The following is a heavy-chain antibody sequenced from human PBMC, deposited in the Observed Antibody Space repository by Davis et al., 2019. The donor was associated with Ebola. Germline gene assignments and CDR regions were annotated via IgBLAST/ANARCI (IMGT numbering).Heavy chain of an antibody. Sequence: PGGSLRLSCAASGFTFSSYAMNWVRQAPGKGLDWVSVISGSGGSTYYADSVRGRFTLSRDNSKNTLYLQMNSLRAEDTAVYYCAREAYYYHGMDVWGQGTTVTV. CDR2: ISGSGGST. CDR1: GFTFSSYA. CDR3: AREAYYYHGMDV. V-gene: IGHV3-23*01. J-gene: IGHJ6*02.